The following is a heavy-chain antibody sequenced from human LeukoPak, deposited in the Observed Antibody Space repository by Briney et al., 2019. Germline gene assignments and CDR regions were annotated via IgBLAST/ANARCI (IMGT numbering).Heavy chain of an antibody. J-gene: IGHJ4*02. CDR1: GFTFGSYS. CDR2: ISSSSNYI. Sequence: GGSLRLSCAASGFTFGSYSMNWVRQAPGKGLEWVSSISSSSNYIYYADSVKGRFTISRDNAKNSLYLQMNSLRAEDTAVYYCARERGYSYGYSDYWGQGTLVTVSS. CDR3: ARERGYSYGYSDY. V-gene: IGHV3-21*01. D-gene: IGHD5-18*01.